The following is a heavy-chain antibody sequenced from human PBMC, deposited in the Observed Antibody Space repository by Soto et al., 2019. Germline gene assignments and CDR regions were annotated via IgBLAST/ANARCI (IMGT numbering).Heavy chain of an antibody. V-gene: IGHV1-46*01. CDR3: ARERGTRDSFDI. Sequence: ASVKVSCKASGCTFTNYFMHWVRQAPGQGLEWIGIVYPSGGSTRYAEMFQGRVTMTRDTSTRTVYMELSSLRSEDTAVYYCARERGTRDSFDIWGQGTMVTVS. D-gene: IGHD4-17*01. CDR2: VYPSGGST. J-gene: IGHJ3*02. CDR1: GCTFTNYF.